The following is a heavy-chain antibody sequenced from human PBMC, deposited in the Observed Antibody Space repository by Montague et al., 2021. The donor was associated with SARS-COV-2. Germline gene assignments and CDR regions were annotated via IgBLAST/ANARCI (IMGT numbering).Heavy chain of an antibody. Sequence: SETLSLTCTVSGGSISSSSNYWGWIRQPPGKGLEWIGYIFHSGNTNYNPSLKSRVTISVDTSKNQFSLRLTSVTAADTAVYYCARLNWDNDSVFDSWGQGAVVAVSS. CDR3: ARLNWDNDSVFDS. J-gene: IGHJ4*02. D-gene: IGHD1/OR15-1a*01. CDR2: IFHSGNT. V-gene: IGHV4-61*05. CDR1: GGSISSSSNY.